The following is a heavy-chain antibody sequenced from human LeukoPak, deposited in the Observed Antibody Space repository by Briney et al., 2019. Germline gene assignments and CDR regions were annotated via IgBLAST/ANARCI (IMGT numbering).Heavy chain of an antibody. CDR3: ARGTGYGGKLHYYYYGMDV. Sequence: SETLSLTCTVPGGSISSYYWSWIRQPPGKGLEWIGYIYYSGSTNYNPSLKSRVTISVDTSKNQFSLKLSSVTAADTAVYYCARGTGYGGKLHYYYYGMDVWGQGTTVTVSS. V-gene: IGHV4-59*01. CDR1: GGSISSYY. CDR2: IYYSGST. D-gene: IGHD4-23*01. J-gene: IGHJ6*02.